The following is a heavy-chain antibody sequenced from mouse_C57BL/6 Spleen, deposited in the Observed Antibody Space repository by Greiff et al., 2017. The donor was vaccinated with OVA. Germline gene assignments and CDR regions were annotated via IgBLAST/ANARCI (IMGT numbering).Heavy chain of an antibody. CDR1: GYSITSGYY. J-gene: IGHJ3*01. CDR3: GREGFIIKGGLAY. D-gene: IGHD1-1*01. V-gene: IGHV3-6*01. Sequence: EVKLMESGPGLVKPSQSLSLTCSVTGYSITSGYYWNWIRQLPGNKLEWMGYISYDGSNNYNPSLKNRISITRDTSKNQFFLKLNSVTTEDTATYFCGREGFIIKGGLAYWGKGTLDSVS. CDR2: ISYDGSN.